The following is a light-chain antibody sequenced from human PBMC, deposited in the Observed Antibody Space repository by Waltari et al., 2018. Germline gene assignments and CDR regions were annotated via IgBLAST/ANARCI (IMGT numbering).Light chain of an antibody. CDR3: VLYMGSDIL. Sequence: QTVVTQEPAFSVSPGGTVTLTCGLSSGPVSISHYHSWYQQTPGQAPRALIYSTSTLYSGFPDRFSGSILGNKAALTITGAQADDECDYYCVLYMGSDILFGGWTKLTVL. J-gene: IGLJ3*02. CDR1: SGPVSISHY. CDR2: STS. V-gene: IGLV8-61*01.